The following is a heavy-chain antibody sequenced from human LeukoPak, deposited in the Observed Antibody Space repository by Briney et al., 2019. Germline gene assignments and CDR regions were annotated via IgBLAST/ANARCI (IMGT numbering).Heavy chain of an antibody. CDR3: ATDQGGATDLEY. J-gene: IGHJ4*02. D-gene: IGHD5-12*01. CDR2: FDPEDGET. Sequence: GASVKVSCKVSGYTLTELSMHWVRQAPGKRLEWMGGFDPEDGETIYAQKFQCRVTMTEDTSTDTAYMELSSLRSEDTAVYYCATDQGGATDLEYWGQGTLVTVSS. CDR1: GYTLTELS. V-gene: IGHV1-24*01.